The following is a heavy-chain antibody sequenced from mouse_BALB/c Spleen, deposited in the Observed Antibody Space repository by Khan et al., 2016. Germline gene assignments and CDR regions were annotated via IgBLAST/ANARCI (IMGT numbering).Heavy chain of an antibody. D-gene: IGHD1-1*01. J-gene: IGHJ1*01. CDR3: TRGGSSSLYWYFDV. Sequence: QVQLQQPGAELVKPGASVKLSCKASGYTFTSYYMYWVKQRPGQGLEWIGGINPSNGGTNFTEKFKSKATLTVDKSSSTAYMQLSSLTSEDSAVYYCTRGGSSSLYWYFDVWGAGTTVTVSS. CDR2: INPSNGGT. CDR1: GYTFTSYY. V-gene: IGHV1S81*02.